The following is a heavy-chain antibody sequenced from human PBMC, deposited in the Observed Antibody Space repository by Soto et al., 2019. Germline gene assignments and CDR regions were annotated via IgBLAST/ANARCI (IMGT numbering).Heavy chain of an antibody. CDR2: MNHNSGNT. Sequence: QVQLVQSGAEVKKPGASVKVSCKASGYTFTSYDINWVRQATGQGLEWMGWMNHNSGNTGYAQKFQGRVTMTRNTSISTAYMELSSLRSEDTAVYYCARGWYDFWSGISSGMDVWGQGTTVTVSS. J-gene: IGHJ6*02. V-gene: IGHV1-8*01. CDR1: GYTFTSYD. D-gene: IGHD3-3*01. CDR3: ARGWYDFWSGISSGMDV.